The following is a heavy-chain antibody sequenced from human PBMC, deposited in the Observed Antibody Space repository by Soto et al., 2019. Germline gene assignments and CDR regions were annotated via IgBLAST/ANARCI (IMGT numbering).Heavy chain of an antibody. Sequence: GGSLRLSCAASGFTFSSYEMNWVRQAPGKGLEWVSYISSSGSTIYYADSVKGRFTISRDNAKNSLYLQMNSLRAEDTAAYYCARDAGYSGSYYLWGQGTLVTVSS. CDR1: GFTFSSYE. D-gene: IGHD1-26*01. V-gene: IGHV3-48*03. CDR3: ARDAGYSGSYYL. CDR2: ISSSGSTI. J-gene: IGHJ4*02.